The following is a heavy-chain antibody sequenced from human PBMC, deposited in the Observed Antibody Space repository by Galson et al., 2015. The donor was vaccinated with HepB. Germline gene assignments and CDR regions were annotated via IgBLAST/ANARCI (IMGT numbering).Heavy chain of an antibody. CDR1: GFTFSSYA. J-gene: IGHJ3*02. V-gene: IGHV3-30-3*01. CDR3: ATLSIAAAGGGDAFDI. CDR2: ISYDGSNK. Sequence: SLRLSCAASGFTFSSYAMHWVRQAPGKGLEWVAVISYDGSNKYYADSVKGRFTISRDNSKNTLYLQMNSLRAEDTAVYYCATLSIAAAGGGDAFDIWGQGTMVTVSS. D-gene: IGHD6-13*01.